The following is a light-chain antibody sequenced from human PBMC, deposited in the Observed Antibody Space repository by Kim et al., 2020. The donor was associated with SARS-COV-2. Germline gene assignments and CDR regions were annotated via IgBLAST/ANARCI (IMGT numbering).Light chain of an antibody. V-gene: IGLV2-23*01. J-gene: IGLJ3*02. CDR1: SSDIGSYNL. CDR2: EGS. CDR3: CTFARHGIWV. Sequence: QSALTQPASVSGSPGQSITISCTGTSSDIGSYNLVSWYQQYPGKAPTLIIYEGSKRPSGVSYRFSGSKSGNTASLVVIGLQAEDEAEYYCCTFARHGIWVFGGGTQLTVL.